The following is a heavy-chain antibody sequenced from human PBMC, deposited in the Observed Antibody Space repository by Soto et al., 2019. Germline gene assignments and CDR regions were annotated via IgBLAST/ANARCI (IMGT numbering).Heavy chain of an antibody. D-gene: IGHD3-3*01. CDR3: ARTFGVIGDAFDI. V-gene: IGHV3-48*02. J-gene: IGHJ3*02. CDR1: GFTFSSYS. Sequence: GGSLRLSCAASGFTFSSYSMNWVRQAPGKGLEWVSYISSSSSTIYYADSVKGRFTISRDNAKNSLYPQMNSLRDEDTAVYYCARTFGVIGDAFDIWGQGTMVTVSS. CDR2: ISSSSSTI.